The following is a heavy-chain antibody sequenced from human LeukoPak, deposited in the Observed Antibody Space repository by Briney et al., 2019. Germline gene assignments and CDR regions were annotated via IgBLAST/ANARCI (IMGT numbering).Heavy chain of an antibody. CDR2: VYYTGIT. Sequence: SETLSLTCAVYGGSFSGYYWGWIRRPPGQGRQWVGSVYYTGITYYNPSPKCRVDISIDTSKQLFSLNLTSVTAADTAVYYCARSTPTLCTDVRCYSALLSEYWGLGALVTVSS. CDR1: GGSFSGYY. J-gene: IGHJ4*02. CDR3: ARSTPTLCTDVRCYSALLSEY. D-gene: IGHD2-15*01. V-gene: IGHV4-34*01.